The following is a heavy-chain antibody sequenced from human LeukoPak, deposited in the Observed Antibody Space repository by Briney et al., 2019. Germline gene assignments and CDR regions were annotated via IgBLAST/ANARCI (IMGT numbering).Heavy chain of an antibody. Sequence: PSETLSLTCAVYGGSFSGYYWSWIRQPPGKGLEWIGEINHSGSTNYNPSLKSRVTISVDTSKNQFSLKLSSVTAADTAVYYCARVDPRGDYGVDYWGQGTLVTVSS. CDR2: INHSGST. D-gene: IGHD4-17*01. J-gene: IGHJ4*02. CDR3: ARVDPRGDYGVDY. CDR1: GGSFSGYY. V-gene: IGHV4-34*01.